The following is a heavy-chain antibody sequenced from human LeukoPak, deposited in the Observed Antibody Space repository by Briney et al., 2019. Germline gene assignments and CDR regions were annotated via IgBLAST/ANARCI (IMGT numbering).Heavy chain of an antibody. J-gene: IGHJ4*02. CDR3: PLNTGDS. D-gene: IGHD7-27*01. CDR1: GFTFSTYW. Sequence: GGSLRLSCAASGFTFSTYWMSWIRQAPGKGMEWVANINQDGSEKNYVHSMRGRFTISRDNAKNSLYLQINTLRAEDTAFYYCPLNTGDSWGQGTLVTVSS. V-gene: IGHV3-7*02. CDR2: INQDGSEK.